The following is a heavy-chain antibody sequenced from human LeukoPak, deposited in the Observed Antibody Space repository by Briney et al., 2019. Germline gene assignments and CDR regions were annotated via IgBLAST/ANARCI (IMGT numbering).Heavy chain of an antibody. D-gene: IGHD6-19*01. CDR2: INPNSGGT. J-gene: IGHJ4*02. CDR3: ARDSGYSSGRGGGLEDY. V-gene: IGHV1-2*02. CDR1: VYTFTFYY. Sequence: GASVTVSFTSSVYTFTFYYMHWVRQAPGQGREWMGWINPNSGGTNYAQKFQGRVTMTRDTSISTAYMELSRLRSDDTAVYYCARDSGYSSGRGGGLEDYWGQGTLVTVSS.